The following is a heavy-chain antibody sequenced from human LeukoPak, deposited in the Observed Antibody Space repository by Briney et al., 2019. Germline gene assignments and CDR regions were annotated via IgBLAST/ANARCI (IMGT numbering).Heavy chain of an antibody. CDR1: GFTFDDYA. J-gene: IGHJ6*04. D-gene: IGHD4-23*01. CDR3: ARDRWAPGV. CDR2: INWNGDRT. Sequence: GGSLRLSCAASGFTFDDYAMTWVRQVPGQGLEWVAGINWNGDRTSYADSMNGRFTISRDNARNSLYLQMNSLRAGDTAVYYCARDRWAPGVWGKGTTVTVSS. V-gene: IGHV3-20*04.